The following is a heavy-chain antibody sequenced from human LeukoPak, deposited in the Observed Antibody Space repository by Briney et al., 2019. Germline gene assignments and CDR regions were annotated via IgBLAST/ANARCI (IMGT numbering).Heavy chain of an antibody. J-gene: IGHJ4*02. D-gene: IGHD2-15*01. CDR2: IDWDDDK. CDR1: GFSLSTPEMC. Sequence: SGPTLVNPTQTLTLTCTFSGFSLSTPEMCVTWTRQPPGKALEWLARIDWDDDKFYSPSLRTRLTISKDTPKNQVVLRMTNMDPVDTGTYYCARMTPDSPSFDYWGQGALITVSS. CDR3: ARMTPDSPSFDY. V-gene: IGHV2-70*17.